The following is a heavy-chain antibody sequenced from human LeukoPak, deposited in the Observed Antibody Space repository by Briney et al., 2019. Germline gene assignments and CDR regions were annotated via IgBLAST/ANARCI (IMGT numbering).Heavy chain of an antibody. D-gene: IGHD3-10*01. CDR2: IYYTGST. J-gene: IGHJ3*01. CDR1: GDSISSYY. Sequence: SETLSLTCTVSGDSISSYYWNWIRQPPGKGLEWIGYIYYTGSTSYNPSLKSRVTISVDMSRSQVSLKPSSVTPADTAVYYCTRSDGYGLVGIWGQGTMVTVSS. V-gene: IGHV4-59*01. CDR3: TRSDGYGLVGI.